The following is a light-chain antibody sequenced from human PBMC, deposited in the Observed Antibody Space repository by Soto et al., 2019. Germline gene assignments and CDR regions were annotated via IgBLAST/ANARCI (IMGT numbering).Light chain of an antibody. J-gene: IGLJ1*01. CDR2: EVS. CDR3: SSYAGSNIFYV. CDR1: SSDVGGYNY. V-gene: IGLV2-8*01. Sequence: QSVLTQPPSASGSPGQSVTISCTGTSSDVGGYNYVSWYQQHPGKAPKLMIYEVSQRPSGVPDRFSGSKSGNTASLTVSGLQAEDEADYYCSSYAGSNIFYVFGTGTKLTVL.